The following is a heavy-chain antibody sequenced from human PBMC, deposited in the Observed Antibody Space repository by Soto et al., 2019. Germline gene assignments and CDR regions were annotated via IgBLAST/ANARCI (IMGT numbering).Heavy chain of an antibody. Sequence: SETLSLTCTVSGGSISSGGYYWSWIRQHPGKGMEWIGYIYYSGSTYYNPSLKSRVTISVDTSKNQFSLKLSSVTAADTAVYYCARLLGPCSGGSCYSFDYWGQGTLVTVSS. CDR3: ARLLGPCSGGSCYSFDY. V-gene: IGHV4-31*03. D-gene: IGHD2-15*01. J-gene: IGHJ4*02. CDR1: GGSISSGGYY. CDR2: IYYSGST.